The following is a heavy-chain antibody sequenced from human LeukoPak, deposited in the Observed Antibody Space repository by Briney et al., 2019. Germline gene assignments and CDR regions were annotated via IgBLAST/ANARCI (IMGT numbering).Heavy chain of an antibody. CDR3: ARPVNVKAYYYGSGSYRYDAFDI. D-gene: IGHD3-10*01. Sequence: GESLKISCRGSGYSFTSYWIGWVRQMPGKGLEWMGIIYPGDSDTRYSPSFQGQVTISADKSISTAYLQWSSLKASDTAMYYCARPVNVKAYYYGSGSYRYDAFDIWGQGTMVTVSS. CDR2: IYPGDSDT. V-gene: IGHV5-51*01. CDR1: GYSFTSYW. J-gene: IGHJ3*02.